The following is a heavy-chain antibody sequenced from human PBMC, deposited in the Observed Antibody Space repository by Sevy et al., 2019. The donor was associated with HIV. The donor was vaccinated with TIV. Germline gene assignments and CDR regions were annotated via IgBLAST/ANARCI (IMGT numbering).Heavy chain of an antibody. CDR2: IYYNGHI. CDR3: AGENAWGRGYS. D-gene: IGHD1-26*01. V-gene: IGHV4-59*08. CDR1: GGSITSLY. J-gene: IGHJ4*02. Sequence: SETLSLTCTVSGGSITSLYWNWIRQPPGKGLEWIANIYYNGHINYNPSLKSRVTLSLDTSKNQFYVRPSSVTAADTAMYHCAGENAWGRGYSWGQGTLVTFSS.